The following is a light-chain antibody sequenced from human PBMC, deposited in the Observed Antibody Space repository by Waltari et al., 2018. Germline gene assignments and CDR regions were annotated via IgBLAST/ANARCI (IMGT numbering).Light chain of an antibody. CDR3: AAWDDSLGGPV. J-gene: IGLJ3*02. V-gene: IGLV1-47*01. CDR2: RND. Sequence: QSVLTQPPSASGTPGQRVTISCSGSRSTHAISSLYWYQQLPGTAPKLPINRNDHRPSGVPDRFSGSKSGTSASLAISGLRSEDEAEYYCAAWDDSLGGPVFGGGTKVTVL. CDR1: RSTHAISS.